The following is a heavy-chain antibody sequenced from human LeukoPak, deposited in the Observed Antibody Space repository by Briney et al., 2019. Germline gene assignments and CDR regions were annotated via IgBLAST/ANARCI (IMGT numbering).Heavy chain of an antibody. Sequence: PSETLSLTCTVSGGPISSYYWSWIRQPPGKGLEWIGYIYYSGSTNYNPSLKSRVTISVDTSKNQFSLKLNSVTAADTAVYYCARHYGPWGQGTLVTVSS. J-gene: IGHJ5*02. D-gene: IGHD3-10*01. V-gene: IGHV4-59*08. CDR3: ARHYGP. CDR1: GGPISSYY. CDR2: IYYSGST.